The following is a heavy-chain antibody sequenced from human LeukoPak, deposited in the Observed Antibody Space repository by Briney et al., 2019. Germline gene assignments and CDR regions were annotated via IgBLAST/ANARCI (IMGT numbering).Heavy chain of an antibody. V-gene: IGHV3-7*01. J-gene: IGHJ4*02. CDR1: GFTFSTYW. CDR3: ARGIVVPGIDY. CDR2: IKQDGSEK. Sequence: PGGSLRLSCAASGFTFSTYWRNWVRQAPGKGLEWVANIKQDGSEKYYVDSVKGRFVVSRDNAKNSLYLQMNSLGAEDTAVYYCARGIVVPGIDYWGQGTLVTVSS. D-gene: IGHD2-15*01.